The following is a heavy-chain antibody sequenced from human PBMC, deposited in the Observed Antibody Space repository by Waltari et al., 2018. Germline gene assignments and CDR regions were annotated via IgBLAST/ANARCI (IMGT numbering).Heavy chain of an antibody. CDR2: IYYRAST. J-gene: IGHJ6*03. D-gene: IGHD4-17*01. Sequence: QVQLQESGPGLVKPSETLSLTCTVSGGSISSYYWSWIRQPPGKGLEWIGYIYYRASTNYNPSLTCRVTISVDTSKNQCSLKLSSVTAADTAVYYCARMTTVVTPAYYYYYMDVWGKGTTVTVSS. CDR3: ARMTTVVTPAYYYYYMDV. V-gene: IGHV4-59*01. CDR1: GGSISSYY.